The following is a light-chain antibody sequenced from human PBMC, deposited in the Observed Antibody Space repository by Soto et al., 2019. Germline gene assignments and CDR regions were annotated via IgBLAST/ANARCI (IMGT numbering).Light chain of an antibody. CDR1: QSVISSY. J-gene: IGKJ4*01. CDR2: GAS. V-gene: IGKV3-15*01. CDR3: QQYSNWPLT. Sequence: EIVVTQSPVILSVSPGERATLSCRASQSVISSYLAWYQQKPGQAPRLLIFGASTRAAGIPARFSGSGSGTEFTPTISSLQSEDFAVYYCQQYSNWPLTFGGGTKVDIK.